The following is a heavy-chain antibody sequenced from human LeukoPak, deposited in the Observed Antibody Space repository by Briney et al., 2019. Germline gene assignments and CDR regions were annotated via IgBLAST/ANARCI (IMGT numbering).Heavy chain of an antibody. Sequence: GGSLRLSCAASGFTFSSYAMSWVRQAPGKGLEWVSVISDRGGSSYYADSVKGRFTISRDNSKSTLYLQMNSLRVEDTAVYYCAKATSRFVVYYFDYWGQGTLVTVSS. CDR1: GFTFSSYA. CDR2: ISDRGGSS. J-gene: IGHJ4*02. V-gene: IGHV3-23*01. CDR3: AKATSRFVVYYFDY. D-gene: IGHD5-12*01.